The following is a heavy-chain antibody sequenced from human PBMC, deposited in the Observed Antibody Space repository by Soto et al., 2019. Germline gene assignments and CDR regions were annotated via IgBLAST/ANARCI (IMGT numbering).Heavy chain of an antibody. CDR2: IVPMFGTT. D-gene: IGHD2-2*01. CDR1: GGIFSSYA. J-gene: IGHJ6*02. V-gene: IGHV1-69*06. Sequence: SVKVSCKTSGGIFSSYAFNWVRQAPGQGLEWMGRIVPMFGTTNYTQRLQGRVTITADRSSSAAYLELSSLTSDDTGVYYCARVASSLYYYYGMDVWGQGTTVSVSS. CDR3: ARVASSLYYYYGMDV.